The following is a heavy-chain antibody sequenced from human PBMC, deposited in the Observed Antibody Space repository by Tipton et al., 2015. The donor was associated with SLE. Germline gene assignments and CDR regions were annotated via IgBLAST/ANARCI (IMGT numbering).Heavy chain of an antibody. J-gene: IGHJ4*02. CDR3: AREGGSYYPSYYFDY. D-gene: IGHD1-26*01. CDR1: GFTFSTYW. Sequence: GSLRLSCAASGFTFSTYWMSWVRQAPGKGLEWVANIKQDGGEQNYVDSVKGRLIISRDNAKNALYLQMINLRAEDTAVYYCAREGGSYYPSYYFDYWGQGTLVTVSS. CDR2: IKQDGGEQ. V-gene: IGHV3-7*01.